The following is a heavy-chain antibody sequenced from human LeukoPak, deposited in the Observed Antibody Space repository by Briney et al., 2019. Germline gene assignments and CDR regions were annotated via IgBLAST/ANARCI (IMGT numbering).Heavy chain of an antibody. Sequence: ASVKVSCKASGYTFTSYDINWVRQATGQGLEWMGWMNPNSGNTGYAQKFQGRVTITRNTSISTAYMELSSLRAEDTAVYYCARGYDSSGYYFRGVDYWGQGTLVTVSS. V-gene: IGHV1-8*03. CDR2: MNPNSGNT. J-gene: IGHJ4*02. CDR1: GYTFTSYD. D-gene: IGHD3-22*01. CDR3: ARGYDSSGYYFRGVDY.